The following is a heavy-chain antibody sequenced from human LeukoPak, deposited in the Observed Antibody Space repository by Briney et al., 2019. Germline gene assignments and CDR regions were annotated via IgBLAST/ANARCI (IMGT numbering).Heavy chain of an antibody. CDR3: TSTNNYYYYGMDV. CDR1: GYTLTSYT. V-gene: IGHV1-18*01. CDR2: TSTYNGNT. D-gene: IGHD2-8*01. J-gene: IGHJ6*02. Sequence: GASVKVSCKASGYTLTSYTVNWVRQAPGQGLEWMGWTSTYNGNTNYAQNFQDRVTMTTDTSTSTAYMELRSLRSDDTAVYYCTSTNNYYYYGMDVWGQGTTVTVS.